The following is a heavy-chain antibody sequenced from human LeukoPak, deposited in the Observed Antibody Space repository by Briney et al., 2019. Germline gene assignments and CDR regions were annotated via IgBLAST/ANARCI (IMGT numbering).Heavy chain of an antibody. D-gene: IGHD2-2*01. CDR1: GFTFSNYA. J-gene: IGHJ4*02. Sequence: GSLRLSCAASGFTFSNYAFHWVCQAPGKGLEWVAAASYVLSNTFYTDSVKGRFTISRDNSKNTLYLQMNNLRTEDTAVYYCARGIVVVPAALGLDYWGQGTPVTVSS. CDR2: ASYVLSNT. V-gene: IGHV3-30*14. CDR3: ARGIVVVPAALGLDY.